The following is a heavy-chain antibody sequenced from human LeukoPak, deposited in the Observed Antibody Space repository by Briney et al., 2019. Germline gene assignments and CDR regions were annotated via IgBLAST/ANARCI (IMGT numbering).Heavy chain of an antibody. CDR2: IIPIFGTA. D-gene: IGHD3-3*01. CDR1: GGTFSSYA. CDR3: ARGPLINDFWSGYNYYYYYTDV. V-gene: IGHV1-69*01. J-gene: IGHJ6*03. Sequence: AASVKVSCKASGGTFSSYAISWVRQAPGQGLEWMGGIIPIFGTANYAQKFQGRVTITADESTSTAYMELSSLRSEDTAVYYCARGPLINDFWSGYNYYYYYTDVWGKGTTVTVSS.